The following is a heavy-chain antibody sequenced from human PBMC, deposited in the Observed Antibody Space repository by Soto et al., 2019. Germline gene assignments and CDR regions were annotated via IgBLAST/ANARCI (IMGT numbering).Heavy chain of an antibody. CDR1: GFTFSSYP. V-gene: IGHV3-23*01. D-gene: IGHD6-19*01. J-gene: IGHJ4*02. Sequence: PGGSLRLSCAASGFTFSSYPMSWVRQAPGKGLEWVSAISGSGGSTYYADSVKGRFTISRDNSKNTPYLQMNSLRAEDTAVYYCAKVIAVAGIHFDYWGQGTLVTVSS. CDR3: AKVIAVAGIHFDY. CDR2: ISGSGGST.